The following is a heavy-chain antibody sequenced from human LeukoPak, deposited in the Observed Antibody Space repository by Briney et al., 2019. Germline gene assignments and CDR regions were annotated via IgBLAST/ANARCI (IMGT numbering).Heavy chain of an antibody. J-gene: IGHJ3*02. CDR3: ARDKSGPTAHYDVFDI. Sequence: SETLSLTCTVSGGSISNNYWNWHWIRQPQGRGLEWIGYIYYSGSTNYNPSLRSRVTIAVDKSNNQVSLKLSSVTAADTAMYYCARDKSGPTAHYDVFDIWGQGTRVTVSS. CDR1: GGSISNNY. CDR2: IYYSGST. D-gene: IGHD4/OR15-4a*01. V-gene: IGHV4-59*01.